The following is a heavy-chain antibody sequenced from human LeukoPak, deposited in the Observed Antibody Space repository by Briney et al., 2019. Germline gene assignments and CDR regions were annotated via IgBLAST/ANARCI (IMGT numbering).Heavy chain of an antibody. CDR3: ARGGELLWYFDY. J-gene: IGHJ4*02. CDR1: GGSISSGSYY. Sequence: SQTLSLTCTVSGGSISSGSYYWSWIRQPAGKGLEWIGRIYTSGSTNYNPSLKSRVTISVDTSKSQFSLKLSSVTAADTAVYYCARGGELLWYFDYWGQGTLVTVSS. D-gene: IGHD3-16*01. V-gene: IGHV4-61*02. CDR2: IYTSGST.